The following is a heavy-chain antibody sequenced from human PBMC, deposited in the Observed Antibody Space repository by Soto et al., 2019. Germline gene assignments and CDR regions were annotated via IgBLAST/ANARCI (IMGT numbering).Heavy chain of an antibody. D-gene: IGHD6-6*01. V-gene: IGHV3-53*01. CDR1: GFTVSSNY. CDR3: ARRIATRRGMDV. CDR2: IYTGGVT. Sequence: EVQLVESGGGLIQPGGPLRLSCAASGFTVSSNYMTWVRQAPGKGLEWVSVIYTGGVTYYADSVKGRFTISRDTSKNMLYLQMNSLRVEDTAVYYCARRIATRRGMDVWGQGTTVTVSS. J-gene: IGHJ6*02.